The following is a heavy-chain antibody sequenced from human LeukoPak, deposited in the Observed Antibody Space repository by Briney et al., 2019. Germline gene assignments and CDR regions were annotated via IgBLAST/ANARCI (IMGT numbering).Heavy chain of an antibody. D-gene: IGHD6-19*01. CDR2: IKQDGSEK. Sequence: PGGSLRLSCAASGFTFSSYWMSWVRQAPGKGLEWVGNIKQDGSEKYYVDSVKGRFTISRDNAKNSLYLQMNSLRAEDTALYYCAKEVAVAAPSSLFDYWGQGTLVTVSS. J-gene: IGHJ4*02. CDR1: GFTFSSYW. CDR3: AKEVAVAAPSSLFDY. V-gene: IGHV3-7*03.